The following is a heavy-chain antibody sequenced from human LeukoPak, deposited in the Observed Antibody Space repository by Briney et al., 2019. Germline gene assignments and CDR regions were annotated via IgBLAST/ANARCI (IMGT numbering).Heavy chain of an antibody. CDR1: GGTFSSYA. J-gene: IGHJ4*02. CDR2: IIPIFGTA. CDR3: ARDQWLADY. D-gene: IGHD6-19*01. Sequence: ASVKVSCKASGGTFSSYAISWVRQAPGQGLEWMGGIIPIFGTANYAQKLQGRVTMTTDTSTSTAYMELRSLRSDDTAVYYCARDQWLADYWGQGTLVTVSS. V-gene: IGHV1-69*05.